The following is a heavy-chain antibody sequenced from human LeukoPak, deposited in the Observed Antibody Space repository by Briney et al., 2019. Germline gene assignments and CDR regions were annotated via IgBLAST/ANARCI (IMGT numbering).Heavy chain of an antibody. D-gene: IGHD5-12*01. Sequence: ASVKVSCSSSGYILTNYGIYWVRQAPGQGHEWMGWINTYNGETDYAQNFQGRVTMTTDTSTSTAYMDLRSLTSDDTAVYYCARGRLGVSGYKDYLDYWGQGTLVTVSS. V-gene: IGHV1-18*01. J-gene: IGHJ4*02. CDR1: GYILTNYG. CDR3: ARGRLGVSGYKDYLDY. CDR2: INTYNGET.